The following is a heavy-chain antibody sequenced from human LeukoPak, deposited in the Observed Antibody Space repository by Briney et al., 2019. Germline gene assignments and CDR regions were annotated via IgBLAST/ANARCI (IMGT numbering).Heavy chain of an antibody. J-gene: IGHJ4*02. CDR2: ITGSGGST. CDR1: GFTFRSYD. CDR3: AKGHDSSGYPIPLN. V-gene: IGHV3-23*01. D-gene: IGHD3-22*01. Sequence: GGSLRLSCAASGFTFRSYDMSWVRQTPGKGLEWVPAITGSGGSTYYADSVKGRFTISRDNSKNTLYLQMNSLRAEDTAVYYCAKGHDSSGYPIPLNWGQGTLVTVST.